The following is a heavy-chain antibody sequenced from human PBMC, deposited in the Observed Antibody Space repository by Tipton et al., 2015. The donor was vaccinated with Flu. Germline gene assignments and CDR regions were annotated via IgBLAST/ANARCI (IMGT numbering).Heavy chain of an antibody. CDR3: ASLWGSGSYSRYAFDF. V-gene: IGHV3-7*01. CDR1: RFTLSNYW. Sequence: SLRLSCLASRFTLSNYWMSWVRQAPGKGLEWVANIKHDGSEKYYVDSVKGRFTISTDNAKNSLYLQMSSLRAEDTAVYYCASLWGSGSYSRYAFDFWGQGTMVTVSS. CDR2: IKHDGSEK. J-gene: IGHJ3*01. D-gene: IGHD1-26*01.